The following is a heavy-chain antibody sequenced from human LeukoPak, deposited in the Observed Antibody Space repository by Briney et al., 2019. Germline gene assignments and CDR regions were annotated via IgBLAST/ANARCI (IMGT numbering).Heavy chain of an antibody. CDR2: IYSGGST. CDR1: GFTVSSNY. V-gene: IGHV3-66*01. J-gene: IGHJ4*02. Sequence: GGSLRLSCAASGFTVSSNYMSWVRQAPGKGLEWVSVIYSGGSTYYADSVKGRFTISRDNSKNTLYLQMNSLRAEDTAVYYCARVRDTYYDFWSGYPYYFDYWGQGTLVTVSS. CDR3: ARVRDTYYDFWSGYPYYFDY. D-gene: IGHD3-3*01.